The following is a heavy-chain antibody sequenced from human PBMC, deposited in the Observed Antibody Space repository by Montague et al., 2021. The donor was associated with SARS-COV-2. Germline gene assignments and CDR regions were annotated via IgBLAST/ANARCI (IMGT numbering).Heavy chain of an antibody. CDR2: IRQDGSDK. J-gene: IGHJ5*02. CDR1: GFTISRYW. D-gene: IGHD4-17*01. CDR3: TRDRDYGDYLNWFNP. Sequence: SLSLSCAASGFTISRYWMSWVRQAPGKGLEWVANIRQDGSDKYYLDSVRGRFTIFRDNAKNSLYVQMNSLTAADTGVYYCTRDRDYGDYLNWFNPWGQGTLVTVSS. V-gene: IGHV3-7*01.